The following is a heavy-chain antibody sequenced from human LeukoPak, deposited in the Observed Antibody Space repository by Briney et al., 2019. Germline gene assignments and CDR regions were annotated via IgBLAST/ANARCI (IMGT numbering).Heavy chain of an antibody. CDR3: ARVDYDDYWMDC. CDR1: GGSISSGGYY. Sequence: TLSLTCTVSGGSISSGGYYWSWIRQHPGKGLEWIGYIFYSGSTSYNPSLKSRVTISVDTSENQFSLQLSSVTAADTAVYYCARVDYDDYWMDCWGQGTLVTVSS. CDR2: IFYSGST. V-gene: IGHV4-31*03. D-gene: IGHD4-17*01. J-gene: IGHJ4*02.